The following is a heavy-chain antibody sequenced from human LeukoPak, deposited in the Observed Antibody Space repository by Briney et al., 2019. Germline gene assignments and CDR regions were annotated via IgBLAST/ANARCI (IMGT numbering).Heavy chain of an antibody. D-gene: IGHD3-22*01. CDR2: INPSGGST. CDR3: ARDWFSDSSGYYPSPGFDY. J-gene: IGHJ4*01. CDR1: GYTFTSYY. V-gene: IGHV1-46*01. Sequence: ASVKVSCKASGYTFTSYYMHWVRQAPGQGLEWMGIINPSGGSTSYAQKFQGRVTMTRDTSTSTVYMELSSLRSEDTAVYYCARDWFSDSSGYYPSPGFDYWGHGTLVTVSS.